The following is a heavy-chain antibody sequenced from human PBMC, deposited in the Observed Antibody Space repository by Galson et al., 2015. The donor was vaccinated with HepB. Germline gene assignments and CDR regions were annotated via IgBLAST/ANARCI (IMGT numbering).Heavy chain of an antibody. V-gene: IGHV1-58*01. Sequence: SVKVSCKASGFTFTSSAVQWVRQARGQRLEWIGWIVVGSGNTNYAQKFQERVTITRDMSTSTAYMELSSLRSEDTAVYYCAADLVVVAARSEYYYYGMDVWGQGTTVTVSS. J-gene: IGHJ6*02. D-gene: IGHD2-15*01. CDR3: AADLVVVAARSEYYYYGMDV. CDR2: IVVGSGNT. CDR1: GFTFTSSA.